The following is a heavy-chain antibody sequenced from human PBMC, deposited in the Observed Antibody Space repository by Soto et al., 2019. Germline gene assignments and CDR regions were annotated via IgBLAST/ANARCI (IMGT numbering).Heavy chain of an antibody. CDR2: IYYSGST. Sequence: SETLSLTCTVSGGSISSYYWSWIRQPPGKGLEWIGYIYYSGSTNYNPSLKSRVTISVDTSKNQFSLKLSSVTAADTAVYYCARVGTPAAQYNWNHYYYYMDVWGKGTTVTVSS. J-gene: IGHJ6*03. D-gene: IGHD1-20*01. CDR1: GGSISSYY. V-gene: IGHV4-59*01. CDR3: ARVGTPAAQYNWNHYYYYMDV.